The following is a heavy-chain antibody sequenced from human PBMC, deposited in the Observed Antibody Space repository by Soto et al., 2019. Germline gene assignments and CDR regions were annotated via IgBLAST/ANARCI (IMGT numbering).Heavy chain of an antibody. D-gene: IGHD2-2*01. Sequence: ESGGGVVQPGRSLRLSCAASGFTFSRYGMHWVRQAPGKGLEWVAVIWSGGSNENYADSVKGRFTISRDNSKNMLYLQMNSLRAEDTAVYYCARGPGTSYFDYWGQGSLVTVSS. CDR3: ARGPGTSYFDY. CDR2: IWSGGSNE. V-gene: IGHV3-33*01. CDR1: GFTFSRYG. J-gene: IGHJ4*02.